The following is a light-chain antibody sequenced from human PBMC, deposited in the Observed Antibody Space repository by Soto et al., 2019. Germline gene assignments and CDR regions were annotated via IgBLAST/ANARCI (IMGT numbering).Light chain of an antibody. CDR1: QSISNW. CDR2: KES. Sequence: DIQMTQSPSSLSASVGDRVTFTCRASQSISNWLAWYQQKPGKAPRLLIYKESTLESGVPSRFSGSGSGTEFTLTISSLLTNDFSIYHGQQYNGYRLAFGGGTKVEIK. V-gene: IGKV1-5*03. CDR3: QQYNGYRLA. J-gene: IGKJ4*01.